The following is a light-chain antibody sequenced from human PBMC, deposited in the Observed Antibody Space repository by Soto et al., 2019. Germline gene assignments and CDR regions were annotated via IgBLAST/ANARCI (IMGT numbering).Light chain of an antibody. CDR3: QQSNNWPKT. J-gene: IGKJ1*01. V-gene: IGKV3-15*01. CDR2: DAS. CDR1: QSVSSN. Sequence: EIVMTQSPATLSVSPGETATLSCRASQSVSSNLAWYQQKPGQAPRLLISDASTRAAGLPARFSGSGSGTEFTLTISSLQSEDFAVYFCQQSNNWPKTFGQGTKVDI.